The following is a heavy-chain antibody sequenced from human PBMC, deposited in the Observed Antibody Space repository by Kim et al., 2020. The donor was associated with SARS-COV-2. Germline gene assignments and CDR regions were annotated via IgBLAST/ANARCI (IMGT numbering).Heavy chain of an antibody. V-gene: IGHV3-23*01. J-gene: IGHJ4*02. CDR3: AKDPYCSGGSCYYFDY. Sequence: SVKGRFTISRDNSKNTLYLQMNSLRAEDTAVYYCAKDPYCSGGSCYYFDYWGQGTLVTVSS. D-gene: IGHD2-15*01.